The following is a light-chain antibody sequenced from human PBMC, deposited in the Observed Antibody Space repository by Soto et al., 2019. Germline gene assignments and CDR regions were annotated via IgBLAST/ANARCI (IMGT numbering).Light chain of an antibody. V-gene: IGKV1-5*03. J-gene: IGKJ4*01. CDR2: KAS. CDR1: QSISSW. Sequence: DIQMTQSPSTLSASVGDRVTITCRASQSISSWLAWYQQKPGKAPKLLMYKASNLESVVPSRFSGSGSGTEFTLTISSLQPDDFATYHCQQYNDYPLTFGGGTMVEIK. CDR3: QQYNDYPLT.